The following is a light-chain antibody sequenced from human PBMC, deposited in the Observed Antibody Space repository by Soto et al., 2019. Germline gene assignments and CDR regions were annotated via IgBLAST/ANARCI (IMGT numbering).Light chain of an antibody. Sequence: EIMMTQSPATLSVSPGERATLSCRASQSVSNNLAWYQQKPGPAPRLLIYYASTRATGIPARFSVSGSGTEFTLTISSLQSEDFALYYCQQYNNWPPITFGQGTRLEIK. CDR3: QQYNNWPPIT. V-gene: IGKV3-15*01. CDR2: YAS. CDR1: QSVSNN. J-gene: IGKJ5*01.